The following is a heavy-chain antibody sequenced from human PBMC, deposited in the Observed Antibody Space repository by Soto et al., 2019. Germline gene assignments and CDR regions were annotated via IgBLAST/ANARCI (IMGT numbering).Heavy chain of an antibody. J-gene: IGHJ6*02. D-gene: IGHD3-9*01. CDR3: ARDRHDILTGYTTNYYYCGMDV. CDR1: GYTFTSYA. Sequence: GASVKVSCKASGYTFTSYAMHWVRQAPGQRLEWMGWINAGNGNTKYSQKFQGRVTITRDTSASTAYMELSSLRSEDTAVYYCARDRHDILTGYTTNYYYCGMDVWGQGTTVTVSS. CDR2: INAGNGNT. V-gene: IGHV1-3*01.